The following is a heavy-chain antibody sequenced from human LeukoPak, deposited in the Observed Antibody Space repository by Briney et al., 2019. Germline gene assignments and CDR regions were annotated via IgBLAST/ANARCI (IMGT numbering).Heavy chain of an antibody. CDR3: ARVLGVVVPAAIGPFDY. Sequence: GRSLRLSCAASGFTFSSYAMHWVRQAPGKGLEWVAVISYDGSNKYYADSVKGRFTISRDNSKNTLYLQMNSLRAEDTAVYYCARVLGVVVPAAIGPFDYWGHGTLVTVSS. CDR1: GFTFSSYA. J-gene: IGHJ4*01. D-gene: IGHD2-2*01. V-gene: IGHV3-30-3*01. CDR2: ISYDGSNK.